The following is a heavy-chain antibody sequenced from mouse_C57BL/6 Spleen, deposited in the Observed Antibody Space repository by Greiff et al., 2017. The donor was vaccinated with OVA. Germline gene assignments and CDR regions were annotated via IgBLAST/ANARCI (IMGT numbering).Heavy chain of an antibody. CDR2: INPSNGGT. CDR1: GYTFTSYW. Sequence: QVQLQQPGTELVKPGASVKLSCKASGYTFTSYWMHWVKQRPGQGLEWIGNINPSNGGTNYNEKFKSKATLTVDKSSSTAYMQLSSLTSEVSAVYYCAYCNYPFYAMDYWGQGTSVTVSS. CDR3: AYCNYPFYAMDY. J-gene: IGHJ4*01. D-gene: IGHD2-1*01. V-gene: IGHV1-53*01.